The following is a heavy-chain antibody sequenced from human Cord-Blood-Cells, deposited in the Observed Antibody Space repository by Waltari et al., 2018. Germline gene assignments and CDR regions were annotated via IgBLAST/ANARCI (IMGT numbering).Heavy chain of an antibody. CDR2: IIPIFGTA. Sequence: QVQLVQSGAEVKKPGSSVKVSCKAAGGTFSSYATIWVRQAPGQGLEWMGGIIPIFGTANYAQKFQGRVTITADKTTSTAYMQLSSLRSEDTAVYYCASAFGSSSSFDYWGQGTLVTVSS. V-gene: IGHV1-69*06. D-gene: IGHD6-6*01. CDR3: ASAFGSSSSFDY. CDR1: GGTFSSYA. J-gene: IGHJ4*02.